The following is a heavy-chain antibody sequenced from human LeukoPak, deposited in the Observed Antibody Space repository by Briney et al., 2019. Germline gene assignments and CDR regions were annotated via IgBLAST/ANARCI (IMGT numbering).Heavy chain of an antibody. CDR2: ISGNNGNT. V-gene: IGHV1-18*01. CDR1: GYTFNSYG. J-gene: IGHJ4*02. CDR3: ARVRVNYVWGNYPVDY. D-gene: IGHD3-16*02. Sequence: ASVKVSCKASGYTFNSYGISWVRQAPGQGLEWMGWISGNNGNTNYAQKLQGRVTMTTDTSTSTAYVELRSLRSDDTALYYCARVRVNYVWGNYPVDYWGQGTLVTVSS.